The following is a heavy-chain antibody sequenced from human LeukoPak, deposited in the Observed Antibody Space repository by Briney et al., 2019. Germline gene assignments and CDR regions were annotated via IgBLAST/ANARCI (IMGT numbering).Heavy chain of an antibody. V-gene: IGHV3-48*01. CDR3: AKEGFDS. CDR2: ISSSSTTI. CDR1: GFIVSSYS. Sequence: GGSLRLSCAASGFIVSSYSMNWVRQAPGKGLEWVSYISSSSTTIYYADSVKGRFTISRDNAKNSLYLQMNSLRAEDTAVYYCAKEGFDSWGQGTLVTVSS. J-gene: IGHJ4*02.